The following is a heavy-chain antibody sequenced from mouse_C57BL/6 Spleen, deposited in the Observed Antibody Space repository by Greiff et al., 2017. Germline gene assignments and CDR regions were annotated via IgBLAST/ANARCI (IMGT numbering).Heavy chain of an antibody. D-gene: IGHD2-4*01. V-gene: IGHV5-9-1*02. CDR1: GFTFSSYA. CDR3: TRGNDYDYFDY. CDR2: ISSGGDYI. Sequence: EVKLVESGEGLVKPGGSLKLSCAASGFTFSSYALSWVRQTPEKRLEWVAYISSGGDYIYYADTVKGRFTISRDNARNTLYLQMSSLKSEDTAMYSCTRGNDYDYFDYWGQGTTLTVSS. J-gene: IGHJ2*01.